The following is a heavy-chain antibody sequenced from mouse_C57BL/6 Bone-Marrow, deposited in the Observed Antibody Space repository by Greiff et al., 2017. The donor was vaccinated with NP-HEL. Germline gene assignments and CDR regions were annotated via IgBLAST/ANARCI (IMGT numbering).Heavy chain of an antibody. CDR1: GFSLTSYG. J-gene: IGHJ4*01. D-gene: IGHD2-4*01. CDR2: IWSGGST. V-gene: IGHV2-4*01. Sequence: VQLQQSGPGLVQPSQSLSITCTVSGFSLTSYGVHWVRQPPGKGLEWLGVIWSGGSTDYNAAFISRLSISKDNSKSQVFFKMNSLQADDTAIYYCAKNLRLYYDYDCYAMDYWGQGTSVTVSS. CDR3: AKNLRLYYDYDCYAMDY.